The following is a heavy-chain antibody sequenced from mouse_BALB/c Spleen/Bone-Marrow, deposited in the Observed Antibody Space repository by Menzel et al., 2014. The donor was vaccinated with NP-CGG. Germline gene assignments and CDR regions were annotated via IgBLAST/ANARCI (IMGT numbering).Heavy chain of an antibody. D-gene: IGHD2-3*01. V-gene: IGHV5-9-3*01. CDR1: GFTLSSYA. Sequence: EVQRVETGGGLVKPGGSLKLSCAAYGFTLSSYAMSWVRQTPEKRLEWVATISSGGSYTYYPDSVKGRFTISRDNAKNTLYLQMSSLMSEDTAMYYCARSGVCGYYFCGETTTLAVSS. CDR2: ISSGGSYT. J-gene: IGHJ2*01. CDR3: ARSGVCGYYF.